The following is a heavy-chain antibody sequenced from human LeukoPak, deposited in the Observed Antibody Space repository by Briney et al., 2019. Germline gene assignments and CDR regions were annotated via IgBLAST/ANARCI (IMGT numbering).Heavy chain of an antibody. CDR2: ISHDGRTK. D-gene: IGHD1-14*01. Sequence: PGKSLTLSCVVSGFNFDNFAMHWVRQPLGKGLEWVAVISHDGRTKYYADSVKGRFTISRDNSKNTLYLQMNSLRAEDTAVYYCAKDEPGSVDYWGQGTLVTVSS. V-gene: IGHV3-30*04. J-gene: IGHJ4*02. CDR3: AKDEPGSVDY. CDR1: GFNFDNFA.